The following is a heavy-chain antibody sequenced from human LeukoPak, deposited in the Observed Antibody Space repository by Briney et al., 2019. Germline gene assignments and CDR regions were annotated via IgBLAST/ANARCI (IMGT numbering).Heavy chain of an antibody. Sequence: GGSLRLSCAASGFTFSNAWMSWVRQAPGKGLEWVGRIKSKTDGGTTDYAAPVKGRFTISRDDSKNTLYLQMNSLKTEDTAVYYCTTVFPYYGSGSTFDYWGQGTLVTVSS. CDR2: IKSKTDGGTT. D-gene: IGHD3-10*01. CDR1: GFTFSNAW. V-gene: IGHV3-15*01. J-gene: IGHJ4*02. CDR3: TTVFPYYGSGSTFDY.